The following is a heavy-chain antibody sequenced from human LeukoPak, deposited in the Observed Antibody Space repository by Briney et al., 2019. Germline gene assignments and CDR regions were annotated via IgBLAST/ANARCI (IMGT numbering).Heavy chain of an antibody. CDR3: ARVPRTDYYYYMDV. CDR1: GFTFSRYW. Sequence: GGSLRLSCAVSGFTFSRYWMHWVRQAPGKGLLWVSRINSDGSTTTYADSVKGRFTISRDNAKNTLDLQMNSLRAEDTAVYYCARVPRTDYYYYMDVWGKGTTVTVSS. V-gene: IGHV3-74*01. J-gene: IGHJ6*03. CDR2: INSDGSTT.